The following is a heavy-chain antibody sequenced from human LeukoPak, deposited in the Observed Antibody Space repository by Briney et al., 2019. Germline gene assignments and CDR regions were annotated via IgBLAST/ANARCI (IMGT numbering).Heavy chain of an antibody. D-gene: IGHD2-15*01. V-gene: IGHV4-4*02. CDR2: IYHSGNT. J-gene: IGHJ4*02. CDR3: ARVVSSGGTWDF. Sequence: SGTLSLTCAVSGDSISSSNWWSWVRPPPGKGLEWIGEIYHSGNTNYNPSLKSRVTISVDKSKNQFSLKLSSVTAADTAVYYCARVVSSGGTWDFWGQGTLVTVSS. CDR1: GDSISSSNW.